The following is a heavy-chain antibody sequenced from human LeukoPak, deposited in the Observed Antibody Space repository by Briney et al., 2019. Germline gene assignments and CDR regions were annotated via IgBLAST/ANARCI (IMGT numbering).Heavy chain of an antibody. V-gene: IGHV1-46*01. CDR1: GYTFTSYY. CDR3: ARVYSGSYFDY. J-gene: IGHJ4*02. Sequence: ASVKVSCKASGYTFTSYYMHWVRQAPGQGLEWMGIINPSGGSTNSAQKFQGRVTMTRDTSTSTVYMELSSLRSEDTAVYYCARVYSGSYFDYWGQGTLVTVSS. CDR2: INPSGGST. D-gene: IGHD1-26*01.